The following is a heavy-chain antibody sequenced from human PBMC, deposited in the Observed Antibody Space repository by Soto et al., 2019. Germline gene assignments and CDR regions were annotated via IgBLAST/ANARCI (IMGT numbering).Heavy chain of an antibody. Sequence: ASVKVSCNASGYTFTGYGISWMRQAPGQGLEWMGRISGYNGDTNYAPKVQGRVTMTSDKSTSTAYMELRSLTSDDTAVYYCGRSNYYDSLDHWGQGTLVTVSS. J-gene: IGHJ4*02. CDR2: ISGYNGDT. CDR3: GRSNYYDSLDH. D-gene: IGHD3-22*01. CDR1: GYTFTGYG. V-gene: IGHV1-18*04.